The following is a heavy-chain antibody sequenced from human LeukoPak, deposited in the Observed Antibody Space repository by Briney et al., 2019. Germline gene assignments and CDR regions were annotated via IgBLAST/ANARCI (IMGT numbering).Heavy chain of an antibody. CDR1: GFTFDDYG. J-gene: IGHJ4*02. CDR3: ARVSSSGWSSSFDY. Sequence: GGSLRLSCAASGFTFDDYGMSWVRHVPGKGLEWVSGINWNGGNTGYADSVKGRFTISRDNAKNSLYLQMNSLRAGDTALYYCARVSSSGWSSSFDYWGQGTLVSVSS. V-gene: IGHV3-20*04. D-gene: IGHD6-19*01. CDR2: INWNGGNT.